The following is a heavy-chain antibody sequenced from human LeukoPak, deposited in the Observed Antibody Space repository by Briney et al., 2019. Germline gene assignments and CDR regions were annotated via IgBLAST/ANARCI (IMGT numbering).Heavy chain of an antibody. J-gene: IGHJ4*02. CDR1: GFTFSSYS. CDR2: ISSSSSYI. CDR3: ARDPDSSGYYYEDY. D-gene: IGHD3-22*01. V-gene: IGHV3-21*01. Sequence: PGGSLRLSCAASGFTFSSYSMNWVRQAPGKGLEWVSSISSSSSYIYYADSVKGRFTISRDNAKNSLYLQMNSLRAEDTAVYYCARDPDSSGYYYEDYWGQGTLVTVSS.